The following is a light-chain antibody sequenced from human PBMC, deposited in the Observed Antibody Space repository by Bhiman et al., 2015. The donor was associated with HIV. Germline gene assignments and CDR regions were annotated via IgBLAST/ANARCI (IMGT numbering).Light chain of an antibody. J-gene: IGLJ1*01. V-gene: IGLV1-40*01. CDR3: QSYDSGLGLYL. CDR1: SSNIGKKYV. CDR2: ETI. Sequence: QSVVTQPPSVSGTPGQGVTISCSGSSSNIGKKYVYWYQQLPGATPTLLIYETINRPSGVPARFSGSRSGTSASLAITGLQAEDEADYYCQSYDSGLGLYLFGGGTSVTVL.